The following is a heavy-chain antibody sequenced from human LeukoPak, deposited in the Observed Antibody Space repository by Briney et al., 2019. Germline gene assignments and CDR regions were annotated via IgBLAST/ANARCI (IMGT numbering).Heavy chain of an antibody. CDR3: ARALQWLDAFDI. V-gene: IGHV4-38-2*02. CDR1: GYSISSGYY. Sequence: PSETLSLTCTVSGYSISSGYYWGWIRQPPGKGLEWIGEIYHSGSTNYNPSLKSRVTISVDKSKNQFSLKLSSVTAADTAVYYCARALQWLDAFDIWGQGTMVTVSS. D-gene: IGHD6-19*01. J-gene: IGHJ3*02. CDR2: IYHSGST.